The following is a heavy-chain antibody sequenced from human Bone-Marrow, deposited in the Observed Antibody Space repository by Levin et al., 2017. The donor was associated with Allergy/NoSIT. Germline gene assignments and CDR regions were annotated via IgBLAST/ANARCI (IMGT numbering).Heavy chain of an antibody. D-gene: IGHD3-3*01. V-gene: IGHV3-7*03. J-gene: IGHJ4*02. CDR1: GFMFGSFW. CDR3: AKGNTIFGIGRLDY. Sequence: PGGSLRLSCAGSGFMFGSFWMTWVRQAPGKGLEWLANINPDGGETYYVDSVKGRFTVSRDNAKNSLYLQMNSLTVDDTAIYYCAKGNTIFGIGRLDYWGRGTLVTVSS. CDR2: INPDGGET.